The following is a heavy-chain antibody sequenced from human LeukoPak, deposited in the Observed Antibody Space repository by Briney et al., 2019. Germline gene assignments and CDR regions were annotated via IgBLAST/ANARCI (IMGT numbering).Heavy chain of an antibody. CDR2: IYYSGST. CDR3: ARARRYCSSTSCYNPLYYYYGMDV. V-gene: IGHV4-59*12. CDR1: GGSISSYY. J-gene: IGHJ6*02. D-gene: IGHD2-2*01. Sequence: SETLSLTCTVSGGSISSYYWSWIRQPPGKGLEWIGYIYYSGSTNYNPSLKSRVAISVDTSKNQFSLKLSSVTAADTAVYYCARARRYCSSTSCYNPLYYYYGMDVWGQGTTVTVSS.